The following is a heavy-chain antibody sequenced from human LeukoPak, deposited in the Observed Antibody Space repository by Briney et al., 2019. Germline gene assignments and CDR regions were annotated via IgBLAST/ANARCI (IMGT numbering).Heavy chain of an antibody. D-gene: IGHD6-13*01. CDR1: GYTFTSYG. CDR2: ISGYNDNT. CDR3: ARGRYPHTSSWYGDAFDI. J-gene: IGHJ3*02. Sequence: GASVKVSCKASGYTFTSYGISWVRQAPGQGLEWMGWISGYNDNTNYAQNLQGRVTMTTDTSTSTAYMELRSLRSDDTAVYYCARGRYPHTSSWYGDAFDIWGQGTKVTVSS. V-gene: IGHV1-18*01.